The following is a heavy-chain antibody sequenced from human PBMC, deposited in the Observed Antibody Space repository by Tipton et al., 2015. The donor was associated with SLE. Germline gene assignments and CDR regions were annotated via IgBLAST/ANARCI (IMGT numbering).Heavy chain of an antibody. Sequence: SLRLSCAASGFAFSNYAMNWVRQTPGKGLEWVSSISGRSNFIYYSYSVKGRFTISRDSGRSSVFLQMNGLRAEDSGVYYCARDGRTGTTEWDAFDIWGQGTVVTVSS. CDR3: ARDGRTGTTEWDAFDI. CDR1: GFAFSNYA. CDR2: ISGRSNFI. J-gene: IGHJ3*02. D-gene: IGHD1-1*01. V-gene: IGHV3-21*03.